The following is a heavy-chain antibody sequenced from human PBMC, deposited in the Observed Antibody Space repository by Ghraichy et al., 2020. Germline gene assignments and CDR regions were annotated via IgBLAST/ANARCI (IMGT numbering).Heavy chain of an antibody. CDR1: GGSISSNSYY. CDR2: IWYRGST. D-gene: IGHD3-22*01. CDR3: ARLPSIIDSCYYYGSYFDH. V-gene: IGHV4-39*01. J-gene: IGHJ4*02. Sequence: SETLSLTCTVSGGSISSNSYYWGWIRQPPGKGLEWIGSIWYRGSTYYNPSLKSRVTISVDTSKNQFSLKLSSVTAADTALYYCARLPSIIDSCYYYGSYFDHWGQGTLVTVSS.